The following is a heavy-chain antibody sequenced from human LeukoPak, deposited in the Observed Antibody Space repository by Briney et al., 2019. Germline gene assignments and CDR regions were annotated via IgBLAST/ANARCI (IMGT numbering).Heavy chain of an antibody. CDR2: LYSDGST. D-gene: IGHD1-7*01. CDR1: GFTFSRNY. J-gene: IGHJ4*02. Sequence: GGSLRLSCAASGFTFSRNYMSWVRQAPGKGLEWVSVLYSDGSTHYSDSVTGRFTISRDKSKNTLYLQMSSLRAEDTAVYYCAKEGKTRNWNYYQAKAVDWGQGTLVTVSS. CDR3: AKEGKTRNWNYYQAKAVD. V-gene: IGHV3-53*01.